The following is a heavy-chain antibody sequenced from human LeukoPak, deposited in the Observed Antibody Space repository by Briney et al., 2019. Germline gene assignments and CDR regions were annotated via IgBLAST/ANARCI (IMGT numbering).Heavy chain of an antibody. D-gene: IGHD3-10*01. Sequence: GGSLRLSCAASGFTFSSYWMHWVRHTPGKGLVWVSRIKGDGSSTSYADSVKGRFTISRDNAKNTLYLQMNSLRAEDTAVYYCASRGPRAGVYFDYWGQGTLVTVSS. CDR1: GFTFSSYW. CDR2: IKGDGSST. J-gene: IGHJ4*02. CDR3: ASRGPRAGVYFDY. V-gene: IGHV3-74*01.